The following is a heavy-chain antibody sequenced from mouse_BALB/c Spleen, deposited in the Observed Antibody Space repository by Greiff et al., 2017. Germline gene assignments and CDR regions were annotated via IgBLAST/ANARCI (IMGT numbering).Heavy chain of an antibody. Sequence: EVHLVESGGGLVQPGGSRKLSCAASGFTFSSFGMHWVRQAPEKGLEWVAYISSGSSTIYYADTVKGRFTISRDNPKNTLFLQMTSLRSEDTAMYYCARGEGLRYYYAMDYWGQGTSVTVSS. V-gene: IGHV5-17*02. D-gene: IGHD2-4*01. CDR2: ISSGSSTI. CDR3: ARGEGLRYYYAMDY. J-gene: IGHJ4*01. CDR1: GFTFSSFG.